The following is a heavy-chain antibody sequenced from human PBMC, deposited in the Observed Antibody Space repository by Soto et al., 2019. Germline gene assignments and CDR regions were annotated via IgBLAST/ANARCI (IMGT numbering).Heavy chain of an antibody. CDR3: ARVIPRLGSDY. Sequence: SVKFSCKASGGTFSSYAISWVRQAPGQGLEWMGGIIPIFGTANYAQKFQGRVTITADKSTSTAYMELSSLRSEDTAVYYCARVIPRLGSDYWGQGTLVTVSS. CDR2: IIPIFGTA. D-gene: IGHD6-6*01. V-gene: IGHV1-69*06. J-gene: IGHJ4*02. CDR1: GGTFSSYA.